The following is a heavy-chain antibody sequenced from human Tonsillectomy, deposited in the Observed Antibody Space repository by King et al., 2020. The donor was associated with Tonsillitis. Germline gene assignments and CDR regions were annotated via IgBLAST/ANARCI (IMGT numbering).Heavy chain of an antibody. Sequence: EVQLVESGGGLVQPGGSLRLSCAASGFTFSRYGMSWVRQAPGKGLEWVSAISGSGGTTYYADSVKGRFTISRDNSKNTLYLQMNSLRAEDTAVYYCAKDPTAHTAYYYYGMDVWGQGTTVTVSS. CDR3: AKDPTAHTAYYYYGMDV. V-gene: IGHV3-23*04. CDR1: GFTFSRYG. J-gene: IGHJ6*02. CDR2: ISGSGGTT.